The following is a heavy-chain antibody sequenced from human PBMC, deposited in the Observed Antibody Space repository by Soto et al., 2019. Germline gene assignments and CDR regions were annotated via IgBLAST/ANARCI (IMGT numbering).Heavy chain of an antibody. J-gene: IGHJ3*02. V-gene: IGHV4-59*01. D-gene: IGHD3-22*01. CDR2: IYYSRST. CDR3: GRGYCDESSGYFSSFDI. Sequence: SETLSLTCTVSGGSISSDYWRWIRQPPGEGLEWIGYIYYSRSTNYNPSLKSRLTILVVTSKKHLFLKLISFTAAATAVYYCGRGYCDESSGYFSSFDIWGQGTLVTVSS. CDR1: GGSISSDY.